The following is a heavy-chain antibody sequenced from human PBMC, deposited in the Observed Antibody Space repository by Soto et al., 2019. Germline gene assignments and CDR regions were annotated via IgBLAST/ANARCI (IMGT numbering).Heavy chain of an antibody. V-gene: IGHV4-34*01. CDR2: FNHSGST. Sequence: QVQLQQWGAGLLKPSETLSLTCVVSGGSFSGYYWNGIRQPPGKGLECIGEFNHSGSTNFNPSVKRRVPMSVDTAKNQFSLKLSSVTAADTALYFCARGFGLMTFAHMGHWLDLWGQGTLVTVSS. CDR3: ARGFGLMTFAHMGHWLDL. D-gene: IGHD2-21*01. CDR1: GGSFSGYY. J-gene: IGHJ5*02.